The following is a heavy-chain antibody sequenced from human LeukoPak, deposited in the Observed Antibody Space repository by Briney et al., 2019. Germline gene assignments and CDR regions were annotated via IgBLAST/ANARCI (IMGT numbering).Heavy chain of an antibody. J-gene: IGHJ6*02. V-gene: IGHV3-30-3*01. CDR1: GFTFSSYA. Sequence: QPGGSLRLSCAASGFTFSSYAMHWVRQAPGKGLEWVAVISYDGSNKYYADSVKGRFTISRDNSKNTLCLQMNSLRAEDTAVYYCARDRSAGTFYYYGMDVWGQGTTVTVSS. CDR2: ISYDGSNK. CDR3: ARDRSAGTFYYYGMDV. D-gene: IGHD1-1*01.